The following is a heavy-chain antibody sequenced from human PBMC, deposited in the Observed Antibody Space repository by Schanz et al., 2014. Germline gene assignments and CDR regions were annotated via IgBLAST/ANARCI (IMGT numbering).Heavy chain of an antibody. Sequence: VHLEESGGGVVQPGRSLRLSCAASGFAFRSYAMHWVRQAPGKGLEWAALISHDGNNKHYVDSVEGRFTISRDNSKNTLYLQMKSLRVEDTALYYCARDTAQSCIGPSCFEYFQHWGQGALVTVSS. J-gene: IGHJ1*01. CDR3: ARDTAQSCIGPSCFEYFQH. D-gene: IGHD2-2*01. CDR2: ISHDGNNK. V-gene: IGHV3-30-3*01. CDR1: GFAFRSYA.